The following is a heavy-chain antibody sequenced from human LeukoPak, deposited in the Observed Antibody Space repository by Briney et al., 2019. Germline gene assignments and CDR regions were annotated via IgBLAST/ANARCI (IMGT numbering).Heavy chain of an antibody. D-gene: IGHD5-18*01. CDR3: AISTRGYSYGYFDY. V-gene: IGHV1-69*06. CDR2: IIPIFGTA. Sequence: ASVKVSCKASGGTFSSYAIGWVRQAPGQGLEWMGGIIPIFGTANYAQKFQGRVTITADKSTSTAYMELSSLRSEDTAVYYCAISTRGYSYGYFDYWGQGTLVTVSS. J-gene: IGHJ4*02. CDR1: GGTFSSYA.